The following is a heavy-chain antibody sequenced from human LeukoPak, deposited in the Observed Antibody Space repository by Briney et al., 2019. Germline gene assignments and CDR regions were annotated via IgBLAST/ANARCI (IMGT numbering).Heavy chain of an antibody. Sequence: GGSLRLSCAASGFTVSGXYXSWVRQSPQXGLEWVSLIYSGTKXXXXDSVKGRFTISRDNSKNTLYLQMNSVRADDTAVYYCARGDGSFDYWGQGILVTVSS. D-gene: IGHD5-24*01. CDR2: IYSGTKX. V-gene: IGHV3-53*01. CDR1: GFTVSGXY. J-gene: IGHJ4*02. CDR3: ARGDGSFDY.